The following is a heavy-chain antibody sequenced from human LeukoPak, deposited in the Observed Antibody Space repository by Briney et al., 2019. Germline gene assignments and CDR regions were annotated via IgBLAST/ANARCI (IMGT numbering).Heavy chain of an antibody. V-gene: IGHV4-39*01. J-gene: IGHJ4*02. Sequence: PSETLSLTCTVSGGSISSSSYYWGWIRQPPGKGLEWIGSIYYSGSTYYNPSLKSRVTISVDTSKNQFSLKLSSVTAADTAVYHCARRAGGFDYWGQGTLVTVSS. D-gene: IGHD3-16*01. CDR3: ARRAGGFDY. CDR2: IYYSGST. CDR1: GGSISSSSYY.